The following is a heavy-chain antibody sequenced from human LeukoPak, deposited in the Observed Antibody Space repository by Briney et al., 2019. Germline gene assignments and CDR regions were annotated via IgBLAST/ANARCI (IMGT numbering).Heavy chain of an antibody. CDR1: GFTFSSYA. Sequence: GGSLRLSCAASGFTFSSYAMHWVRQAPGKGLEWVAVISYDGSNKYYADSVKDRFTISRDNSKNTLYLQMNSLRAEDTAVYYCARGAAAAEYWGQGTLVTVSS. J-gene: IGHJ4*02. CDR3: ARGAAAAEY. V-gene: IGHV3-30*04. D-gene: IGHD6-13*01. CDR2: ISYDGSNK.